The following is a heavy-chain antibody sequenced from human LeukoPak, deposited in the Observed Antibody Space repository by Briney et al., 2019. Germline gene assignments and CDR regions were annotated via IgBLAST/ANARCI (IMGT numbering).Heavy chain of an antibody. J-gene: IGHJ4*02. V-gene: IGHV3-74*01. CDR2: IKSDGSST. D-gene: IGHD5-24*01. CDR1: GFTFCSYW. CDR3: ARGDGYGMDY. Sequence: PGGSLRLSCAAPGFTFCSYWMHSVRQAPGKGRGWVSRIKSDGSSTSYADSVKGRFTISRDNAKNTLYLQMNCLRAEDMAGYYCARGDGYGMDYWGQGTRVTVSS.